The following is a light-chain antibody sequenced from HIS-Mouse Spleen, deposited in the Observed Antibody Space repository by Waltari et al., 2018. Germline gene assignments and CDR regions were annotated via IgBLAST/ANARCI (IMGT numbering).Light chain of an antibody. CDR1: KLGDKY. Sequence: SYELTQPPSVSVSPGQTASITCHGTKLGDKYACWYPQKPGPSPVLVIYQASKRPSGIPERFSGSNSGNTATLTISGTQAMDEADYYCQAWDSSNVVFGGGTKLTVL. CDR3: QAWDSSNVV. CDR2: QAS. J-gene: IGLJ2*01. V-gene: IGLV3-1*01.